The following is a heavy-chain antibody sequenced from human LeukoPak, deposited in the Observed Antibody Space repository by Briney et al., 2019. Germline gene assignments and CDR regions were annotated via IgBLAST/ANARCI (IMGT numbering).Heavy chain of an antibody. J-gene: IGHJ4*02. CDR2: IIPIFGTA. CDR1: GGTFRSYA. D-gene: IGHD3-9*01. CDR3: ARVEEYYANLIGYVY. Sequence: SVKVTCKASGGTFRSYAISWVRQAPGQGLEWMGGIIPIFGTANYAQKFQGRVTITADESTSTAYMELSSLRSEDTAVYYCARVEEYYANLIGYVYWGQGNPVTLSS. V-gene: IGHV1-69*13.